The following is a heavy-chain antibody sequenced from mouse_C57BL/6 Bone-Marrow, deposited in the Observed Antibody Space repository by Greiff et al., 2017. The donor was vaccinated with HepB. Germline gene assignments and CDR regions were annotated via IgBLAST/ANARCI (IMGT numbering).Heavy chain of an antibody. CDR2: INPSTGGN. CDR3: ARSELWLRWYFDV. J-gene: IGHJ1*03. CDR1: GYSFTGYY. V-gene: IGHV1-42*01. Sequence: EVMLVESGPELVKPGASVKISCKASGYSFTGYYMNWVKQSPEKSLEWIGEINPSTGGNTYNQKFKAKATLTVDKSSSTAYMQLKSLTSEDSAVYYCARSELWLRWYFDVWGTGTTVTVSS. D-gene: IGHD2-2*01.